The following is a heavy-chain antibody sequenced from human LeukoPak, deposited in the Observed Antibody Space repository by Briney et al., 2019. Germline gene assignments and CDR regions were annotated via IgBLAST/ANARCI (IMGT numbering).Heavy chain of an antibody. V-gene: IGHV1-18*01. CDR2: ISAYNGNT. D-gene: IGHD3-22*01. CDR3: ARDRPNYYDSSGYYSYYYGMDV. Sequence: ASVKVSCKASGYTFTSYGISWVRRAPGQGLEWMGWISAYNGNTNYAQKLQGRVTMTTDTSTSTAYMELRSLRSDDTAVYYCARDRPNYYDSSGYYSYYYGMDVWGQGTTVTVPS. CDR1: GYTFTSYG. J-gene: IGHJ6*02.